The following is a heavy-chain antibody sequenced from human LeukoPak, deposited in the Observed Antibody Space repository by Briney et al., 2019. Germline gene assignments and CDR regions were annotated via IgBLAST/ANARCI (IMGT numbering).Heavy chain of an antibody. V-gene: IGHV3-23*01. Sequence: PGGSLRLSCAASGFTFSSYGMSWVRQAPGKGLEWVSAISGSGGSTYYADSVKGRFTISRDNAKNSLYLQMNSLRAEDTAVYYCAELGITMIGGVWGQGTLVTVSS. D-gene: IGHD3-10*02. J-gene: IGHJ4*02. CDR1: GFTFSSYG. CDR3: AELGITMIGGV. CDR2: ISGSGGST.